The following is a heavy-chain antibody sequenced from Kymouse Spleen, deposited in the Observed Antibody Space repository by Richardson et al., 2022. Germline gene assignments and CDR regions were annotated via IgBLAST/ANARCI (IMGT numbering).Heavy chain of an antibody. CDR2: INHSGST. D-gene: IGHD3-10*01. CDR1: GGSFSGYY. J-gene: IGHJ6*02. V-gene: IGHV4-34*01. Sequence: QVQLQQWGAGLLKPSETLSLTCAVYGGSFSGYYWSWIRQPPGKGLEWIGEINHSGSTNYNPSLKSRVTISVDTSKNQFSLKLSSVTAADTAVYYCAVHYYGSGSYRNYGMDVWGQGTTVTVSS. CDR3: AVHYYGSGSYRNYGMDV.